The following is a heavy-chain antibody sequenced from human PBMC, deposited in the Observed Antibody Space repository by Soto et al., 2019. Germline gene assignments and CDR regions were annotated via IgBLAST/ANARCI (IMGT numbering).Heavy chain of an antibody. Sequence: SETLSLTCTVSGGSITSENWWSWVRQPPGKGLEWIGEIYHSGSANYNPSLKSRVTISVDTSKNQFSLKLSSVTAADTAVYYCARHNYDSGSSILDWDYWGQGTLVTVSS. CDR3: ARHNYDSGSSILDWDY. J-gene: IGHJ4*02. CDR1: GGSITSENW. CDR2: IYHSGSA. D-gene: IGHD3-10*01. V-gene: IGHV4-4*02.